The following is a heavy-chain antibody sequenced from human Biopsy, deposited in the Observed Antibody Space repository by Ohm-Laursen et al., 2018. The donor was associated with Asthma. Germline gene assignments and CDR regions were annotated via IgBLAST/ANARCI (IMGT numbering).Heavy chain of an antibody. Sequence: TLSLTCIVSGDAMSTSGSYWGWIRQSPGKGLEWIGGIYYRGNTYYNPSLESRVTISADTSKNHFSLKVTSVTAADTAVYYCARAVSSSSYWYFDLWGRGDLVTVSS. J-gene: IGHJ2*01. CDR1: GDAMSTSGSY. CDR3: ARAVSSSSYWYFDL. D-gene: IGHD6-6*01. CDR2: IYYRGNT. V-gene: IGHV4-39*02.